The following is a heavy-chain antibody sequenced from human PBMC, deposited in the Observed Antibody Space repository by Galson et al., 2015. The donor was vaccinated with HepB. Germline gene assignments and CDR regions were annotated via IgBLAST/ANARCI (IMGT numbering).Heavy chain of an antibody. V-gene: IGHV3-21*01. CDR1: GFTFSSYS. Sequence: SLRLSCAASGFTFSSYSMNWVRQAPGKGLEWVSFISSSGNYIYYADSVKGRFTISRDTRNSVYLQMSSLRPEDTALYYCARGSPFGVEHAFDYWGQGTLVTVSS. CDR2: ISSSGNYI. CDR3: ARGSPFGVEHAFDY. J-gene: IGHJ4*02. D-gene: IGHD3-3*01.